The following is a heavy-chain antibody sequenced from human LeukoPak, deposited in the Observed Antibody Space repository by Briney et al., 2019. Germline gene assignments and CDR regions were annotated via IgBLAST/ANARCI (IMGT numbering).Heavy chain of an antibody. J-gene: IGHJ6*03. CDR1: GFTFSSYW. CDR2: IKQDGSEK. V-gene: IGHV3-7*03. CDR3: AKYYGDYYYYYYMDV. Sequence: GGSLRLSCAASGFTFSSYWMSWVRQAPGKGLEWVANIKQDGSEKYYVDSVKGRFTISRDNSKTTLYLQMNSLRAEDTAVYYCAKYYGDYYYYYYMDVWGKGTTVTVSS. D-gene: IGHD2/OR15-2a*01.